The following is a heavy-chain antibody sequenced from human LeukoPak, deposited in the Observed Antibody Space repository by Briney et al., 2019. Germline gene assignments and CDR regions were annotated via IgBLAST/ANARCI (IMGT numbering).Heavy chain of an antibody. CDR2: ISSSSSTI. CDR1: GFTFSSYS. D-gene: IGHD3-10*01. J-gene: IGHJ4*02. CDR3: AREAPRLLWSGESINFDY. Sequence: PGGSLRLSCAASGFTFSSYSMNWVRQAPGKGLEWVSYISSSSSTIYYADSVKGRFTISRDNAKNSLYLQMNSLRAEDTAVYYCAREAPRLLWSGESINFDYWGQGTLVTVSS. V-gene: IGHV3-48*01.